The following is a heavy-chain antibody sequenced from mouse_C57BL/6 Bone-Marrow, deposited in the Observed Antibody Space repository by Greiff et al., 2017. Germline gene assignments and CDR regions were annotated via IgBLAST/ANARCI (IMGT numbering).Heavy chain of an antibody. V-gene: IGHV6-3*01. CDR1: GFTFSNYW. Sequence: EVKLEESGGGLVQPGGSMKLSCVASGFTFSNYWMNWVRQSPEKGLEWVAQIRLKSDNYATHYAESVKGRFTISRDDSKSSVYLQMNNLRAEDTGIYYCTGNGNYFDYWGQGTTLTVSS. J-gene: IGHJ2*01. CDR2: IRLKSDNYAT. D-gene: IGHD2-1*01. CDR3: TGNGNYFDY.